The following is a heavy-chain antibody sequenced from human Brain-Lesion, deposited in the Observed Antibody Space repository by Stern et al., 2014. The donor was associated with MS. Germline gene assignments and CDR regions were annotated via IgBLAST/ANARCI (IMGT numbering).Heavy chain of an antibody. Sequence: QVQLVQSGGGVVQPGRPLRLSCVASGFTFGSCAMPWVRQAPGKGLEWVAGVSYDGRNKYYADFVKGRITISRDDSHNTIYMQMSSLRPEDTAVYYCAKDRQYLTYFFDHWGQGSLVTVSS. D-gene: IGHD2/OR15-2a*01. V-gene: IGHV3-30*04. CDR2: VSYDGRNK. CDR1: GFTFGSCA. J-gene: IGHJ5*02. CDR3: AKDRQYLTYFFDH.